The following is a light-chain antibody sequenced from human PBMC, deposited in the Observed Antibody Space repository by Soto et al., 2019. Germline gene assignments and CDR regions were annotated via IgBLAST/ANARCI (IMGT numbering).Light chain of an antibody. J-gene: IGLJ3*02. V-gene: IGLV2-23*02. CDR2: EVT. Sequence: QSALTQPASVSGSPGQSITISCTGTNSDIGSYNLVSWYQQHPGRAPRFMIYEVTKRPLGVFNRFSGSKSGNTASLTISGLQAEDEADYYCCSYAGNSTWVFGGGTKLTVL. CDR1: NSDIGSYNL. CDR3: CSYAGNSTWV.